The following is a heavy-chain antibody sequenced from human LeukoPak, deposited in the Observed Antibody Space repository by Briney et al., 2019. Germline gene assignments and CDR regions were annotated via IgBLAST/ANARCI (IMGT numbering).Heavy chain of an antibody. CDR2: ISSRTAI. CDR1: GFTFSTYS. CDR3: ARDQGTGEAFDI. J-gene: IGHJ3*02. V-gene: IGHV3-48*04. D-gene: IGHD7-27*01. Sequence: GGSLRLSCAASGFTFSTYSMNWVLQAPGKGLEWVSYISSRTAIYYADSVKGRFTISRDNAKNSLYLQINSLRADDTAVYYCARDQGTGEAFDIWGQGTMVTVSS.